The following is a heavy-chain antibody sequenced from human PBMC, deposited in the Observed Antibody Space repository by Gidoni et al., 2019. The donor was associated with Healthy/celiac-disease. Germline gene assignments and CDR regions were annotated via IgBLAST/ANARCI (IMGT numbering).Heavy chain of an antibody. D-gene: IGHD5-18*01. CDR2: IWYDGSNK. V-gene: IGHV3-33*01. Sequence: QVQLVESGGGVVQPGRSLRLSCAAPGFTFSSYGMHWVRQAPGKGLEGVAVIWYDGSNKYYADSVKGRFTISRDNSKNTLYLQMNSLRAEDTAVYYCARDFVVLGGYSYGFGSLDYWGQGTLVTVSS. CDR1: GFTFSSYG. J-gene: IGHJ4*02. CDR3: ARDFVVLGGYSYGFGSLDY.